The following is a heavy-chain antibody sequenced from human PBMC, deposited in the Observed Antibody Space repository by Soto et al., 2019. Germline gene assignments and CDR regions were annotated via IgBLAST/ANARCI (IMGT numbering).Heavy chain of an antibody. D-gene: IGHD3-3*01. V-gene: IGHV1-18*01. Sequence: QVQLVQSGAAVKNPGASVKVSCKASGYTFTSYAISWVRQSPGQGPDWMGWISADNGITHYTQELQGRVTMTADTSTRAAYMELRSLRSDDTAVYYCARVDDLWSGEEWCYSDHWGQGPLVTVSS. J-gene: IGHJ4*02. CDR2: ISADNGIT. CDR1: GYTFTSYA. CDR3: ARVDDLWSGEEWCYSDH.